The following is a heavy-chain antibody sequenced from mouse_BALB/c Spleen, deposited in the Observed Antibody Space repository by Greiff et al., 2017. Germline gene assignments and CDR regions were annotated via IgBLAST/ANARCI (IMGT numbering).Heavy chain of an antibody. Sequence: DVMLVESGGGLVQPGGSRKLSCAASGFTFSSFGMHWVRQAPEKGLEWVAYISSGSSTIYYADTVKGRFTISRDNPKNTLFLQMTSLRSEDTAMYYCARSRAYHFDYWGQGTTLTVSS. CDR2: ISSGSSTI. J-gene: IGHJ2*01. CDR1: GFTFSSFG. V-gene: IGHV5-17*02. D-gene: IGHD3-1*01. CDR3: ARSRAYHFDY.